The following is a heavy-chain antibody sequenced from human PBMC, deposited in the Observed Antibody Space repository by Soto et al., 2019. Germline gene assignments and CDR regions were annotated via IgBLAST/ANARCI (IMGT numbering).Heavy chain of an antibody. CDR1: GGSISSSSYY. D-gene: IGHD3-22*01. J-gene: IGHJ6*02. Sequence: ETLALTCTVSGGSISSSSYYWGWIRQPPGKGLEWIGSIYYSGSTYYNPSLKSRVTISVDTSKNQFSLKLSSATAADTAVYYCARDSSGYYGYYYGMDVWGQGTTVTVSS. CDR2: IYYSGST. V-gene: IGHV4-39*02. CDR3: ARDSSGYYGYYYGMDV.